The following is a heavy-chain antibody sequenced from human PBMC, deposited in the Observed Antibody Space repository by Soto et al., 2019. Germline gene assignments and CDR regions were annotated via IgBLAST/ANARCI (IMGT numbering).Heavy chain of an antibody. CDR3: GRGRKGLSSSRYVD. J-gene: IGHJ4*02. D-gene: IGHD6-25*01. CDR2: INDSGGT. V-gene: IGHV4-34*01. CDR1: GGSFSGYY. Sequence: SETLSLTCAVSGGSFSGYYWTWIRQPPGKGLEWIGEINDSGGTDYNPSLKSRVTISLDTSKNQLSLKLSSVTAADTAVYYCGRGRKGLSSSRYVDWGQGTLVTVSS.